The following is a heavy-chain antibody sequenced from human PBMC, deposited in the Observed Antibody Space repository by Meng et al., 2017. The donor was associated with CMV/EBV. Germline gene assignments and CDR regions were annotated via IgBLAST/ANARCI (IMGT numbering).Heavy chain of an antibody. V-gene: IGHV3-9*01. J-gene: IGHJ4*02. CDR1: GFTFDDYA. CDR3: AKDGPWLVRAYFDY. D-gene: IGHD6-19*01. CDR2: ISWNSGSI. Sequence: GGSLRLSCAASGFTFDDYAMHWVRQAPGKGLEWVSGISWNSGSIGYADSVKGRFTISRDNAKNSLYLQMNSLRAEDTALYYCAKDGPWLVRAYFDYWGQGTLVTVSS.